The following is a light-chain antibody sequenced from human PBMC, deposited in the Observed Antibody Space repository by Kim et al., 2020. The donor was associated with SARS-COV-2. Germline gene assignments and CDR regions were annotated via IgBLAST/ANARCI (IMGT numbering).Light chain of an antibody. CDR2: EDN. CDR3: QSYDSSNHVV. Sequence: KTVTISCPRSRGSIASSYVQWYQQRPGSAPTTVIYEDNQRPSGVPDRFSGSIDSSSNSASLTISGLKTEDEADYYCQSYDSSNHVVFGGGTQLTVL. J-gene: IGLJ2*01. V-gene: IGLV6-57*03. CDR1: RGSIASSY.